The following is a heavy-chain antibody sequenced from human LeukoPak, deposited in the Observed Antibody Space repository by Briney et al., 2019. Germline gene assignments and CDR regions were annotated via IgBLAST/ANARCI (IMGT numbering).Heavy chain of an antibody. J-gene: IGHJ3*02. Sequence: ASVTVSCKASGYTFTGYYMHWVRQAPGQGLEWMGWINPNSGGTNYAQKFQGRVTMTRDTSISTAYMELSRLRSDDTAVYYCARVRGTSSDAFDIWGQGTMVTVSS. CDR1: GYTFTGYY. D-gene: IGHD1-1*01. CDR2: INPNSGGT. CDR3: ARVRGTSSDAFDI. V-gene: IGHV1-2*02.